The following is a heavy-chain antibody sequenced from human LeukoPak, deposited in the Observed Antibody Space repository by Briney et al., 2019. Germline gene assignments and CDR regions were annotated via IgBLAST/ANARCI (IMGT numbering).Heavy chain of an antibody. Sequence: ASVKVSCKASGYTFTDYFMHWVRQAPGQGLEWMGRINPANGDAWFAQRFQGRVTMTRDTSINTAYMELSGLTSDDTAVYYCARDHRGGRHGSYYYYMDVWGKETTVIVSS. J-gene: IGHJ6*03. D-gene: IGHD3-16*01. V-gene: IGHV1-2*06. CDR1: GYTFTDYF. CDR3: ARDHRGGRHGSYYYYMDV. CDR2: INPANGDA.